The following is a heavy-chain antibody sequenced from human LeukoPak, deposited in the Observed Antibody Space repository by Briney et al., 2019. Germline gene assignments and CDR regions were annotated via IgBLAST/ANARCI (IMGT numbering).Heavy chain of an antibody. CDR1: GGSISSGSYY. V-gene: IGHV4-39*07. CDR2: IYYSGTT. CDR3: ARWTHTRRYYYYYMDV. D-gene: IGHD2-2*02. J-gene: IGHJ6*03. Sequence: PSETLPLTCTVSGGSISSGSYYWGWIRQPPGKGLEWIASIYYSGTTYYNPSLKSRVSISVDTSKNQFSLKLSSVTAADTAVYYCARWTHTRRYYYYYMDVWGKGTTVTVSS.